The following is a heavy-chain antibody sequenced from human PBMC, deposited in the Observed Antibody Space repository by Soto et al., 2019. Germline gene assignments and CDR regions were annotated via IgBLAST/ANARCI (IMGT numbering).Heavy chain of an antibody. CDR3: ADQGAYDFWSGYKVDY. Sequence: ETLSLTCTVSGGCISSYYWSWIRQPPGKGLEWIGYIYYSGSTNYNPSLKSRVTISVDTSKNQFSLKLSSVTAADTAVYYCADQGAYDFWSGYKVDYWGQGTLVTVSS. CDR2: IYYSGST. V-gene: IGHV4-59*01. CDR1: GGCISSYY. J-gene: IGHJ4*02. D-gene: IGHD3-3*01.